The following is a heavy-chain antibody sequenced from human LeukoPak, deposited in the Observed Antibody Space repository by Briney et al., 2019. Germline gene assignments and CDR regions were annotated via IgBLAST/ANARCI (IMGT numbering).Heavy chain of an antibody. J-gene: IGHJ6*03. V-gene: IGHV4-59*12. CDR1: GGSLNSDY. CDR3: ARRTRYCSGGSCYYMDV. Sequence: SETLSLTCTVSGGSLNSDYWGWIRQPPEKTLEWIGFVYYSGSTDYNPSLKSRVTISVDKSKNQFSLKLSSVTAADTAVYYCARRTRYCSGGSCYYMDVWGKGTTVTVSS. D-gene: IGHD2-15*01. CDR2: VYYSGST.